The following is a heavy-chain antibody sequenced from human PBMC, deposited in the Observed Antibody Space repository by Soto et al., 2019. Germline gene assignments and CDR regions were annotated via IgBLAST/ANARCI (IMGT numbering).Heavy chain of an antibody. V-gene: IGHV3-23*01. Sequence: EVQLLESGGDLVQPGGSLRLSCALSGFTFSNYAMNWVRQAPGKGLEWVSAITGSGRSTYYAESVKGRFTISRDNSKNTLYLQMNSLIAEDTAVYYCANYYGDYAGGEFFQHWGQGTLVTVSS. D-gene: IGHD4-17*01. CDR1: GFTFSNYA. CDR2: ITGSGRST. CDR3: ANYYGDYAGGEFFQH. J-gene: IGHJ1*01.